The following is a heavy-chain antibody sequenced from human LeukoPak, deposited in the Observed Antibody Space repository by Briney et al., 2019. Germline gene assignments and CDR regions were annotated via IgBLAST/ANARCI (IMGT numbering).Heavy chain of an antibody. V-gene: IGHV3-30-3*02. CDR2: ISYDGSNK. CDR1: GGTFSSYA. J-gene: IGHJ4*02. Sequence: SCKASGGTFSSYAMHWVRQAPGKGLEWVAVISYDGSNKYYADSVKGRFTISRDNSKNTLYLQMNSLRAEDTAVYYCAKDLASLWDWGQGTLVTVSS. CDR3: AKDLASLWD. D-gene: IGHD3-16*01.